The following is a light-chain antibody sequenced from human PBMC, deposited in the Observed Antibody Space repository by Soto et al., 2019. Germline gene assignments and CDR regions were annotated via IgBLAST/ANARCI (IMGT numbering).Light chain of an antibody. CDR2: AAS. V-gene: IGKV1-9*01. CDR1: QGISSY. Sequence: IQLTHSPSSLSASVGDRVTITCRASQGISSYLAWYQQKPGKAPKLLIYAASTLQSGVPSRFSGSGSGTDFTLTISSLQAEDFATYYCQQLNSYPRTFGQGTKVDI. CDR3: QQLNSYPRT. J-gene: IGKJ1*01.